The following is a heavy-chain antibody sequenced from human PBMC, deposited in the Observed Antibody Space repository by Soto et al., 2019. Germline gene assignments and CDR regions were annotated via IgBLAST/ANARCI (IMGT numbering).Heavy chain of an antibody. D-gene: IGHD2-2*01. V-gene: IGHV3-23*01. J-gene: IGHJ4*02. CDR2: ISGSGGST. CDR3: ARNCSTTSCINY. CDR1: GFTFSSYA. Sequence: EVQLLESGGGLVQPGGSLRLSCAASGFTFSSYAMSWVRQAPGKGLEWVSAISGSGGSTYYADSVKGRFTISRDNSKNTPYLQINSLRAEDTAIYYCARNCSTTSCINYWGQGTLVTVSS.